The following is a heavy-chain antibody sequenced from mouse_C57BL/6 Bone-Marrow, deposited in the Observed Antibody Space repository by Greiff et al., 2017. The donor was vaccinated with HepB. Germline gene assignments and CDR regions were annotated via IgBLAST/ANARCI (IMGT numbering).Heavy chain of an antibody. Sequence: EVKLVESGGGLVQPGGSMKLSCVASGFTFSNYWMNWVRQSPEKGLEWVAQIRLKSDNYATHYAESVKGRFTISRDDSKSSVYLQMNNLRAEDTGIYYCTYYGSFAWFAYWGQGTLVTVSA. CDR1: GFTFSNYW. CDR3: TYYGSFAWFAY. V-gene: IGHV6-3*01. D-gene: IGHD1-1*01. J-gene: IGHJ3*01. CDR2: IRLKSDNYAT.